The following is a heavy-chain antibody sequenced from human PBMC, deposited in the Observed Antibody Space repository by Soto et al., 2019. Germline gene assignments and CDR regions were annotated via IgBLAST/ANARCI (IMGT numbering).Heavy chain of an antibody. J-gene: IGHJ3*01. CDR2: IIPILGIT. Sequence: QVQLVQSGAEVKKPGSSVKVSCQASGVTFSSYTISWVRPAPGQGLEGMGRIIPILGITNSAPNFQGRITIIAYKATSTVHMELSSLGSEDTALYSSSWLIDGASDVSDFWGQGTMVTVSS. CDR1: GVTFSSYT. D-gene: IGHD4-17*01. CDR3: SWLIDGASDVSDF. V-gene: IGHV1-69*02.